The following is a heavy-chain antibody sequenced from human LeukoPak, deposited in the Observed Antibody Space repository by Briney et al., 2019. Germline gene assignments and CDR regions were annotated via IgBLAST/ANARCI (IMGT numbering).Heavy chain of an antibody. CDR2: IYYSGST. V-gene: IGHV4-59*02. CDR1: GDSVSGYY. Sequence: SETLSLTCIVSGDSVSGYYWSWIRQPPGKGLEWIGYIYYSGSTNYNPSLKSRVTISVDTSKNQFSLKLSSVTAADTAVYYCAAQSDFIAVAGNWFDPWGQGTLVTVSS. CDR3: AAQSDFIAVAGNWFDP. J-gene: IGHJ5*02. D-gene: IGHD6-19*01.